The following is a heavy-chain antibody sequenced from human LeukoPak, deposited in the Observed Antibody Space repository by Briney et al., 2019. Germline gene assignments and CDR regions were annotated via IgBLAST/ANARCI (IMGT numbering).Heavy chain of an antibody. J-gene: IGHJ4*02. CDR2: IYYSGST. D-gene: IGHD5-24*01. V-gene: IGHV4-59*01. Sequence: KSSETLSLTCTVSGGSISSYYWSWIRQPPGKGLEWIGYIYYSGSTNYNPSLKSRVTISVDTSKNQFSLKLSSVTAADTAVYYCARGLSRDGYNLIPSAFDYWGQGTLVTVSS. CDR3: ARGLSRDGYNLIPSAFDY. CDR1: GGSISSYY.